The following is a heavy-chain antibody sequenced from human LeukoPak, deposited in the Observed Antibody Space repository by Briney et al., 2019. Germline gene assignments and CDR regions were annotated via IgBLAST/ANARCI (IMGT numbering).Heavy chain of an antibody. CDR2: INSDGSST. CDR1: GFTFSSYW. V-gene: IGHV3-74*01. J-gene: IGHJ4*02. D-gene: IGHD5-12*01. Sequence: GGSLRLSCAASGFTFSSYWMHWVRQVPGKGLVWVSRINSDGSSTIYADSVKGRFTISRDNAKNTLYLQMNSLRAEDTAVYYCARGTQYSGDDYHYFDFWGQGTLVTVSS. CDR3: ARGTQYSGDDYHYFDF.